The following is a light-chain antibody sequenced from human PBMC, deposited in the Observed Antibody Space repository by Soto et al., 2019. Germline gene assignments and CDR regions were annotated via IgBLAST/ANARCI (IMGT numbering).Light chain of an antibody. CDR3: QQFSSTPSWT. CDR2: GAS. J-gene: IGKJ1*01. Sequence: DIVMTQSPDSLAVSLGERATINFKSSQSILYSSNNKNYLVWYQQKPGQAPRLLIYGASSRATGIPDRFSGSGSGTDFTLTISRMEPEDFAVYYCQQFSSTPSWTFGQGTKVE. CDR1: QSILYSSNNKNY. V-gene: IGKV4-1*01.